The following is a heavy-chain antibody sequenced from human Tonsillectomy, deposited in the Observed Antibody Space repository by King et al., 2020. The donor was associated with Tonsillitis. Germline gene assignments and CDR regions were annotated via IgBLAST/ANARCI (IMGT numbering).Heavy chain of an antibody. CDR3: ARDLGGLWEPAHLYHL. CDR2: NYYSGST. Sequence: QLQESGPGLVKPSETLSLTCTVSGGVISSYYWSGIRQPPGKGLEWIGYNYYSGSTNYNPSLKSRVTISVDTSKNQFSLKLSSVTAADTAVYYCARDLGGLWEPAHLYHLWGQGTLVTVSS. V-gene: IGHV4-59*01. CDR1: GGVISSYY. D-gene: IGHD1-26*01. J-gene: IGHJ5*02.